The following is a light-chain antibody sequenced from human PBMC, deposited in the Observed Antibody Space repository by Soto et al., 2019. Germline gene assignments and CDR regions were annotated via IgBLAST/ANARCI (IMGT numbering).Light chain of an antibody. Sequence: DIQMTQSPSSLSASVGDRVTITCRASLRIGTYLAWYQQKPGKAPKLLIYAASTLHGGVPSRFSGSGSGTDFALTITSLQAEDFATYYCQQLRSYPSTFGGGTKVDIK. CDR2: AAS. CDR3: QQLRSYPST. CDR1: LRIGTY. J-gene: IGKJ4*01. V-gene: IGKV1-9*01.